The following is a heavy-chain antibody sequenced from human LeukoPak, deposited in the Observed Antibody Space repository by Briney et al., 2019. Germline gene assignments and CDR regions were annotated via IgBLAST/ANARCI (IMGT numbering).Heavy chain of an antibody. CDR1: GYSLTNYH. V-gene: IGHV1-46*01. D-gene: IGHD3-3*01. CDR3: ARVQTYYDFWSGYYTDFPDYYYYMDV. J-gene: IGHJ6*03. Sequence: ASVKVSCKASGYSLTNYHMYCVRQAPGHGLEWMGILNPTVGSTTYTQKFQGRVTMTRDTSTSTVYMELSSLRSEDTAVYYCARVQTYYDFWSGYYTDFPDYYYYMDVWGKGTTVTVSS. CDR2: LNPTVGST.